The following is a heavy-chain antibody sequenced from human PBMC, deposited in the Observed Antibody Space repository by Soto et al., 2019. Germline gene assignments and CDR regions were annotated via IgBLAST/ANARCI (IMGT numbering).Heavy chain of an antibody. J-gene: IGHJ4*02. D-gene: IGHD6-19*01. CDR3: ARSIALSGLDY. CDR1: GFTFSSYS. Sequence: QVQLVESGGGVVQPGNSLRLSCAASGFTFSSYSMNWVRQAPGRGLEWVAVISYDETKRYYGDSVKGRFSISRDTAKNTLYLQMNSLRAEDTAVYYCARSIALSGLDYWGQGTRVTVSS. CDR2: ISYDETKR. V-gene: IGHV3-30-3*01.